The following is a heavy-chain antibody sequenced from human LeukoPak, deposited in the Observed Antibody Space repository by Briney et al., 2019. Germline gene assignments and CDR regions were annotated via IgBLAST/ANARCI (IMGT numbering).Heavy chain of an antibody. CDR2: ISSSSSYI. V-gene: IGHV3-21*01. CDR1: GSTFSSYS. D-gene: IGHD6-19*01. CDR3: AREEQWSPDFFNY. Sequence: GGSLRLSCAASGSTFSSYSMNWVRQAPGKGLEWVSSISSSSSYIYYADSVKGRFTISRDNAKNSLYLQMNSLRAEDTAVYYCAREEQWSPDFFNYWGQGTLVTVSS. J-gene: IGHJ4*02.